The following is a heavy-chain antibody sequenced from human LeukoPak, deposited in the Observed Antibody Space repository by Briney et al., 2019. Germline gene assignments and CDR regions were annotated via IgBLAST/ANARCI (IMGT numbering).Heavy chain of an antibody. V-gene: IGHV1-69*05. CDR1: GGTFSSYA. CDR2: IIPIFGTA. J-gene: IGHJ2*01. CDR3: ARDRPYDSSGYYSRSRRYFDL. Sequence: EASVKVSCKASGGTFSSYAISWVRQAPGQGLEWMGGIIPIFGTASYAQKFQGRVTMTRDMSTSTVYMELSSLRSEDTAVYYCARDRPYDSSGYYSRSRRYFDLWGRGTLVTVSS. D-gene: IGHD3-22*01.